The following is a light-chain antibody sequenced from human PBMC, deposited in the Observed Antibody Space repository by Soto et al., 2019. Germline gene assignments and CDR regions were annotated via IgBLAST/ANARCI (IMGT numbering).Light chain of an antibody. Sequence: EIVMTQSPASLSVSPGDGATLSCRASQSVASNVSWYQQKPGQGPRLLIHGASTRAVGVPARFSGSGSGTDFTLTISSLQFEDFAVYYCQQYHNLPPQYTFGQGTKLQIK. CDR2: GAS. V-gene: IGKV3-15*01. CDR3: QQYHNLPPQYT. CDR1: QSVASN. J-gene: IGKJ2*01.